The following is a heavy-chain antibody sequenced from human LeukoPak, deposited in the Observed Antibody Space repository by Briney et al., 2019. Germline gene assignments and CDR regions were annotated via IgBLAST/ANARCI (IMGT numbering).Heavy chain of an antibody. CDR2: ISYDGNNQ. CDR1: AFTFSSYA. V-gene: IGHV3-30-3*01. Sequence: PGGSLRLSCAASAFTFSSYAMHWVRQAPGKGLEWVAVISYDGNNQYYADSVEGPFTISRDNSKDTLYLQMNSLRAEDTAVYFCARGNIAAAGHGAFDYWGQGTLVTVSS. D-gene: IGHD6-13*01. CDR3: ARGNIAAAGHGAFDY. J-gene: IGHJ4*02.